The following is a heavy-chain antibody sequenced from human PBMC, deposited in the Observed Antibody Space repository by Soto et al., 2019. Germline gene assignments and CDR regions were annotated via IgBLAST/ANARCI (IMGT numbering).Heavy chain of an antibody. CDR3: ARRKGTGDW. D-gene: IGHD3-10*01. CDR2: IYHSGST. CDR1: GDSISNNNW. V-gene: IGHV4-4*02. Sequence: QVQLQESGPGLVKPSGTLSLTCAVSGDSISNNNWWSWVRQPPGKGLEWIGEIYHSGSTNYNPSPKDRGHITVEQAQNPFSPKLKPGTGAGPALYYCARRKGTGDWRGQGTLVTVSS. J-gene: IGHJ4*02.